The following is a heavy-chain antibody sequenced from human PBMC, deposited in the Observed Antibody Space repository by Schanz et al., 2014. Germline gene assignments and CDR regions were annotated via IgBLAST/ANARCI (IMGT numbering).Heavy chain of an antibody. Sequence: EVQLAESGGGLVKPGRSLRLSCAASGFTFSSYAMSWVRQAPGKGLEWVSAISGSGETTYYADSVKGRFTISRDNSKNALYLQMNSLRAEDTAVYYCARRITGTHHNPYYHGMDVWGQGTTVTVSS. V-gene: IGHV3-23*04. D-gene: IGHD1-20*01. J-gene: IGHJ6*02. CDR3: ARRITGTHHNPYYHGMDV. CDR2: ISGSGETT. CDR1: GFTFSSYA.